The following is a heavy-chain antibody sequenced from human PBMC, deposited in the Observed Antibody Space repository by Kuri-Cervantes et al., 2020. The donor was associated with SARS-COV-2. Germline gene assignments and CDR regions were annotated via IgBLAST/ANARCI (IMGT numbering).Heavy chain of an antibody. Sequence: GGSLRLACAASGFTFSIYAMHWVRQAPGKGLEWVAVISYDGSNKYYADSVKGRFTISRDNSKNTLYLQMNSLRAEDTAVYYCAKDSGNLRYTVDPWGQGTLVTVSS. CDR3: AKDSGNLRYTVDP. D-gene: IGHD1-14*01. CDR2: ISYDGSNK. CDR1: GFTFSIYA. J-gene: IGHJ5*02. V-gene: IGHV3-30-3*01.